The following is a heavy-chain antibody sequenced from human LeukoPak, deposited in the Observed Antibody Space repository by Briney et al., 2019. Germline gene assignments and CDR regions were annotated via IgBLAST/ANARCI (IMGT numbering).Heavy chain of an antibody. J-gene: IGHJ6*02. V-gene: IGHV3-21*01. D-gene: IGHD2-2*01. Sequence: GGSLRVSCAASGFTFSSYSMNRVRQAPGKGLEWVPSISSSSSYIYYADSVKGRFTISRDNAKNSLYLQMNSRRAEDRAVYYCGRASSPIPGDRLVVGGQKTTVTVSS. CDR1: GFTFSSYS. CDR2: ISSSSSYI. CDR3: GRASSPIPGDRLVV.